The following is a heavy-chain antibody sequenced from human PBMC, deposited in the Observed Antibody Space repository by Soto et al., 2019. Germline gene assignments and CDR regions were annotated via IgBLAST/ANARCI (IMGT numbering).Heavy chain of an antibody. D-gene: IGHD1-1*01. CDR2: ISHDGTTK. Sequence: HVQLVESGGGVVQRGRSLRLSCAASGFTLSDYGMHWVRQAPGKGLEWVAMISHDGTTKYWADSEKGRFTISRDNSKNALYLQMNSLRAEDTAVYYCAKDRRDGEYNSVYDFWGQGAVVTVSS. V-gene: IGHV3-30*18. CDR3: AKDRRDGEYNSVYDF. J-gene: IGHJ4*02. CDR1: GFTLSDYG.